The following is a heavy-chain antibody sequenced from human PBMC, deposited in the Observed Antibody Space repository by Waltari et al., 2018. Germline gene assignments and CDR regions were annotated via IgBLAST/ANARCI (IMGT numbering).Heavy chain of an antibody. CDR1: GFTFSSYR. CDR3: ATTRGATVAGAEYFQH. CDR2: FDPEDGET. J-gene: IGHJ1*01. D-gene: IGHD1-26*01. V-gene: IGHV1-24*01. Sequence: VQLVESGGGLVTPGGSLSLSCAASGFTFSSYRMNWVRTAPGKGLEWMGGFDPEDGETIYAQKFQGRVTMTEDTSTDTAYMELSSLRSEDTAVYYCATTRGATVAGAEYFQHWGQGTLVTVSS.